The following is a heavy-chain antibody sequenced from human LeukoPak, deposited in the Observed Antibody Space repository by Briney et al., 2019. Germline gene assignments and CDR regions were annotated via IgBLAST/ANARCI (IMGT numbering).Heavy chain of an antibody. J-gene: IGHJ4*02. CDR2: ISGDGGGT. CDR3: AKALLSDYSSSGDY. Sequence: GGSLRLSCAAPGFTFSSYAISWVRQAPGKGLEWVSSISGDGGGTYYADSLKGRFTISRDNSKNTVSLQMNSLRAEDTAVYYCAKALLSDYSSSGDYWGQGTLVTVSS. D-gene: IGHD2-2*01. V-gene: IGHV3-23*01. CDR1: GFTFSSYA.